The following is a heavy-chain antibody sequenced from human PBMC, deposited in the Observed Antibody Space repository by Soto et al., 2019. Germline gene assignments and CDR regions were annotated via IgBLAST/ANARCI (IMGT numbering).Heavy chain of an antibody. V-gene: IGHV3-30-3*01. D-gene: IGHD3-22*01. CDR3: AREPAYYYDSSGYSVPFGY. J-gene: IGHJ4*02. CDR1: GFTFSNYA. CDR2: ISYDGSTK. Sequence: QVQLVESGGGVVQPGRSLRLSCAASGFTFSNYAMHWVRQAPGKGLEWVAVISYDGSTKNYADSVKGRFTLARDNSKNTLYLQMNSLRAEDTAVYNCAREPAYYYDSSGYSVPFGYWGQGTLVTVSS.